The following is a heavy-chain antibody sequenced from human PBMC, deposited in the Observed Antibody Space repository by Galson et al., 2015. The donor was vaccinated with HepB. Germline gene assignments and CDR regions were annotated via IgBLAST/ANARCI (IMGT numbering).Heavy chain of an antibody. Sequence: SVKVSCKAVGYSFSDLYIYWLRQAPGQGLEWMGWINPNTGGTHFAQKYQGRVTMTRDTSISTAYMELSRLRSGDTAVYYCARKSSVTKGPVTEAHFDYWGQGTLVTVSS. D-gene: IGHD4-17*01. J-gene: IGHJ4*02. CDR2: INPNTGGT. CDR3: ARKSSVTKGPVTEAHFDY. V-gene: IGHV1-2*02. CDR1: GYSFSDLY.